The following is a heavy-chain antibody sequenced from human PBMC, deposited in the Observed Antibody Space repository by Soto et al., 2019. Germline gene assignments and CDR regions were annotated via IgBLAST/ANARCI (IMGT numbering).Heavy chain of an antibody. J-gene: IGHJ2*01. CDR1: GYTFTSNY. Sequence: QVHLVQSGAEVKEPGASVKLSCKASGYTFTSNYLYWVRQAPGQGLEWMGMINHSHSTTTYARNFQGRVTMTRDTSTSTIYMEVTRLRSEDTAVYYCVRGSSNWLWYFDLWGRGTLVTVSS. CDR2: INHSHSTT. V-gene: IGHV1-46*03. CDR3: VRGSSNWLWYFDL. D-gene: IGHD6-13*01.